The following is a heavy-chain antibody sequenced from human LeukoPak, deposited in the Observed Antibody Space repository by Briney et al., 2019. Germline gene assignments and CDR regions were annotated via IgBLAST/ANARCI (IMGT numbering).Heavy chain of an antibody. CDR3: ARVTRPDFWSGYYTSPDFDY. D-gene: IGHD3-3*01. J-gene: IGHJ4*02. V-gene: IGHV3-21*01. Sequence: GGSLRLSCAASGFTVSSNYMNWVRQAPGKGLEWVSSISSSSSYIYYADSVKGRFTISRDNAKNSLYLQMNSLRAEDTAVYYCARVTRPDFWSGYYTSPDFDYWGQGTLVTVSS. CDR1: GFTVSSNY. CDR2: ISSSSSYI.